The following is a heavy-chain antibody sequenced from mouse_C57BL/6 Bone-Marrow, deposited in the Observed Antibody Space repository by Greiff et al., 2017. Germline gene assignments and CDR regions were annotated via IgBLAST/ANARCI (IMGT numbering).Heavy chain of an antibody. CDR1: GFSFTSYG. J-gene: IGHJ3*01. D-gene: IGHD1-1*01. CDR2: IWGGGST. CDR3: AKQREFITTVRLLG. Sequence: VQRVESGPGLVAPSQSLSITCTVSGFSFTSYGVDWVRQPPGKGLEWLGVIWGGGSTNYNSALMSRLSISKDNSKSQVFLKMNSLQTDDTAMYYCAKQREFITTVRLLGWGQGTLVTVSA. V-gene: IGHV2-9*01.